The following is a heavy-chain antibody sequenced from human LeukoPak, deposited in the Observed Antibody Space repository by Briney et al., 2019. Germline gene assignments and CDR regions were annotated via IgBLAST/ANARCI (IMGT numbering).Heavy chain of an antibody. CDR2: MNPNSGNT. V-gene: IGHV1-8*01. J-gene: IGHJ4*02. CDR1: GYTFTSYD. D-gene: IGHD3-22*01. CDR3: ARGTGRYYDSSGPPTPY. Sequence: ASVKVSCKASGYTFTSYDINWVRQATGQGLEWMGWMNPNSGNTGYAQKFQGRVTMTRNTSISTAYMELSSLRSEDTAVYYCARGTGRYYDSSGPPTPYWGQGTLVTVSS.